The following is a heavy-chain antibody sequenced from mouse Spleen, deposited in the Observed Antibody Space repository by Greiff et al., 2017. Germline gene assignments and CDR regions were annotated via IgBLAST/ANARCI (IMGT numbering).Heavy chain of an antibody. V-gene: IGHV1S81*02. CDR3: AYYYLDY. CDR1: GYTFTSYW. J-gene: IGHJ2*01. CDR2: INPSNGRT. D-gene: IGHD1-1*01. Sequence: QVQLKQPGAELVKPGASVKLSCKASGYTFTSYWMHWVKQRPGQGLEWIGEINPSNGRTNYNEKFKSKATLTVDKSSSTAYMQLSSPTSEDSAVYYCAYYYLDYWGQGTTLTVSS.